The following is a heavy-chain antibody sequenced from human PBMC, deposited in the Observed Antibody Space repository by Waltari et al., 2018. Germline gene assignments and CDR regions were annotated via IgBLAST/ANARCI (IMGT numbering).Heavy chain of an antibody. D-gene: IGHD3-9*01. J-gene: IGHJ4*02. CDR2: ISNNGNTI. V-gene: IGHV3-48*03. Sequence: EVELVESGGGCVPPGGSLSRACEAAGFTFPTVVMNWVRQARGRGLEWIAYISNNGNTIHYADSVRGRFTISRDNDKSLLFLQLDSVRAEDTGVYYCAREYYGLLTGYYFDSWGQGALVTVSS. CDR1: GFTFPTVV. CDR3: AREYYGLLTGYYFDS.